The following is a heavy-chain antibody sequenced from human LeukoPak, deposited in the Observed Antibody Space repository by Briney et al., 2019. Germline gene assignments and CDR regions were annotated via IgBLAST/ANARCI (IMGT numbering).Heavy chain of an antibody. CDR3: ARGSTSDWPLEY. Sequence: GASVKVSCKASGYTFIKYAIHWVRQAPGQRLEWMGWINAHNGDTKYSQKFQGRVAITRDTSASIVYMELSTLRFGDTAVYYCARGSTSDWPLEYWGRGIPVTVSS. J-gene: IGHJ4*02. V-gene: IGHV1-3*01. CDR1: GYTFIKYA. CDR2: INAHNGDT. D-gene: IGHD2-21*02.